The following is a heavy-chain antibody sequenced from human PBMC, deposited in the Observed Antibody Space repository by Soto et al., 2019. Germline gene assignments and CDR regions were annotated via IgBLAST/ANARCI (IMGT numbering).Heavy chain of an antibody. Sequence: GESLKLSCKGSGYTLTNYWIGWVLQMPGKGLEWMGIIYPGDSDTKYNPSFQGQVTISADKSITTTYLQWSSLKASDTATYYCAASIFYYGMDVWGQGTTVTVSS. CDR3: AASIFYYGMDV. CDR2: IYPGDSDT. V-gene: IGHV5-51*01. CDR1: GYTLTNYW. J-gene: IGHJ6*02.